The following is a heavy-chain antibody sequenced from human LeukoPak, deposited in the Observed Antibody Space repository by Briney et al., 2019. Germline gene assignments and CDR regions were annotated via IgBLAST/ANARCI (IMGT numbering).Heavy chain of an antibody. J-gene: IGHJ6*04. CDR3: ACLVGATQDV. Sequence: GGSLRLSCAASGFTFSSYSMNWVRQAPGKGLEWVSSISSTSTYIYYADSVRGRFTISRDNAKNSLYLQMNSLRAEDTAVYYCACLVGATQDVWGKGTTVIVSS. D-gene: IGHD1-26*01. CDR1: GFTFSSYS. CDR2: ISSTSTYI. V-gene: IGHV3-21*01.